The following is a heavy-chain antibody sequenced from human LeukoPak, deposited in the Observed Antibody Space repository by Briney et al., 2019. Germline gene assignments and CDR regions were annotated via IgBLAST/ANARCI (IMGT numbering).Heavy chain of an antibody. CDR1: GFTFSGYS. Sequence: GGSLRLSCAASGFTFSGYSMNTVRQAPGKGLEWVSSISSSSSYIYYADSVKGRFTISRDNAKNSLYLQMNSLRAEDTAVYYCARDLPSIAARFGLFDYWGQGTLVTVSS. V-gene: IGHV3-21*01. CDR3: ARDLPSIAARFGLFDY. D-gene: IGHD6-6*01. CDR2: ISSSSSYI. J-gene: IGHJ4*02.